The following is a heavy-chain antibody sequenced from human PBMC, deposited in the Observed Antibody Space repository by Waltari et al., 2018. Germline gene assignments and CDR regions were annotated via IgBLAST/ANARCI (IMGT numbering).Heavy chain of an antibody. V-gene: IGHV3-23*04. CDR1: GFTFSSYA. CDR3: AKSAAATIRFWYFDL. D-gene: IGHD6-13*01. J-gene: IGHJ2*01. Sequence: EVQLVESGGGLVQPGGSLRLSCAASGFTFSSYAMSWVRQSPGKGLEWVSSIGVSGVTIFYEDSMKGRFTTSRDNSKNTLYLQMDSLRAEDTAIYYCAKSAAATIRFWYFDLWGRGTLVTVSS. CDR2: IGVSGVTI.